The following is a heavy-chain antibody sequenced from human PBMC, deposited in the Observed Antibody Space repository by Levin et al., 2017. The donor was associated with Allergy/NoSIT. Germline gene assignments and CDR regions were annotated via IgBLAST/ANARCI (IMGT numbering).Heavy chain of an antibody. V-gene: IGHV3-7*01. CDR1: GFSFSGHW. CDR2: INQDGSQK. Sequence: GESLKISCAASGFSFSGHWMSWVRQAPGKGLECVANINQDGSQKYYVDSVKGRFTISRDNTKNSLYLQMNSLRAEDTAVYYCARDGVAAGIYFDYWGQGTVVTVSS. J-gene: IGHJ4*02. D-gene: IGHD6-13*01. CDR3: ARDGVAAGIYFDY.